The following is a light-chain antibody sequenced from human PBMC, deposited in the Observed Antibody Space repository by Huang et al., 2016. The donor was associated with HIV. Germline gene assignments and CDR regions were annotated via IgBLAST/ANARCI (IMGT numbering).Light chain of an antibody. CDR2: GVS. J-gene: IGKJ4*01. Sequence: EIVMTQSPATLSVSPGERATLSCRASQSVSSNLAWYQQKPGQAPRLLSYGVSTRATGIPARFSGRMSGTEFTLTISSLQSEDFAIYYCQQYNNWPLTFGGGTKVEIK. V-gene: IGKV3-15*01. CDR3: QQYNNWPLT. CDR1: QSVSSN.